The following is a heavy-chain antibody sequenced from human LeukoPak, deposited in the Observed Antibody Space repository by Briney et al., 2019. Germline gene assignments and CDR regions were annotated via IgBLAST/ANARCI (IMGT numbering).Heavy chain of an antibody. Sequence: SGGSLRLSCAASGFTFSSYAMSWVRQAPGKGLEWVSAISGSGGSTYYADSVKGRFTISRDNSKNTLYLQMNSLRAEDTAVYYCAKDVSFDDILTGYSYYFDYWGQGTLVTVSS. V-gene: IGHV3-23*01. J-gene: IGHJ4*02. CDR3: AKDVSFDDILTGYSYYFDY. CDR1: GFTFSSYA. CDR2: ISGSGGST. D-gene: IGHD3-9*01.